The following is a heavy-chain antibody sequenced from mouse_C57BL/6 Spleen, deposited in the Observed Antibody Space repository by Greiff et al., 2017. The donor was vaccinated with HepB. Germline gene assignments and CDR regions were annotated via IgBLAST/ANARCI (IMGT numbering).Heavy chain of an antibody. D-gene: IGHD1-1*01. V-gene: IGHV1-50*01. CDR3: ARSWNYYGSSWGY. J-gene: IGHJ2*01. CDR2: IDPSDSYT. CDR1: GYTFTSYW. Sequence: QVQLQQPGAELVKPGASVKLSCKASGYTFTSYWMQWVKQRPGQGLEWIGEIDPSDSYTNYNQKFKGKATLTVDTSSSTAYMQLSSLTSEDSAVYYCARSWNYYGSSWGYWGQGTTLTVSS.